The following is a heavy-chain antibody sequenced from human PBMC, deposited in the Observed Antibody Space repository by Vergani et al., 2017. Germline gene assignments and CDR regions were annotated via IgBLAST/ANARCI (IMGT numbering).Heavy chain of an antibody. V-gene: IGHV1-46*01. J-gene: IGHJ5*02. CDR1: GYTFTSYY. Sequence: QVQLVQSGAEVKKPGASVKVSCKASGYTFTSYYMHWVRQAPGQGLEWMGIINPSGGSTSYAQKFQGRVTMTRDTSTSTVYMELSSLRSEDTAVYYCARVGEYCSGGSCYSHWFDPWGQGTLVTVSS. CDR3: ARVGEYCSGGSCYSHWFDP. D-gene: IGHD2-15*01. CDR2: INPSGGST.